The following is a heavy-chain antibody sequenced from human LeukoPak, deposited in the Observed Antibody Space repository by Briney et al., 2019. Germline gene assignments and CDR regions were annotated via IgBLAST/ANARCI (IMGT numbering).Heavy chain of an antibody. CDR1: GYSFTSHY. CDR3: ARGESIVGYLPPVEYYMDV. J-gene: IGHJ6*03. D-gene: IGHD5-12*01. Sequence: ASVRVSCKASGYSFTSHYMHWVRQAPGQRPEWMGWINPHNGNTKYSQDFQGRVTITRDTSATTVYMELSSLRFEDLAVYFCARGESIVGYLPPVEYYMDVWGKGTTVTVSS. V-gene: IGHV1-3*03. CDR2: INPHNGNT.